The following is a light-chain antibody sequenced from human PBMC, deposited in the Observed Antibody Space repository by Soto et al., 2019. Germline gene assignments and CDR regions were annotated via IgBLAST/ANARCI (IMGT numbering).Light chain of an antibody. CDR2: GNS. CDR1: SSNIGAGYD. J-gene: IGLJ2*01. CDR3: QSYDSSLSGSL. Sequence: QSVLTQPPSVSGAPGQRVTISCTGSSSNIGAGYDVHWYQQLPGTAPKLLIYGNSNRPSGVPDRFSGSKSGTSASLAITGLQAEDEADYYCQSYDSSLSGSLFGLGTKLTVL. V-gene: IGLV1-40*01.